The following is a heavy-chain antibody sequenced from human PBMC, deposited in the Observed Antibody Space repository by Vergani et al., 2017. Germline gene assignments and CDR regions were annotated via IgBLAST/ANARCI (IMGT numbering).Heavy chain of an antibody. CDR1: GGSFSGYY. CDR2: IYHSGST. J-gene: IGHJ4*02. V-gene: IGHV4-34*01. Sequence: QVQLQQWGAGLLKPSETLSLTCAVYGGSFSGYYWGWIRQSPGKGLEWMGSIYHSGSTYYNPSLKSRVTISVDTSKNHFSLMLRSVTAADMAVYYCASHTSSASASAVDFWGQGTLVTVSS. CDR3: ASHTSSASASAVDF.